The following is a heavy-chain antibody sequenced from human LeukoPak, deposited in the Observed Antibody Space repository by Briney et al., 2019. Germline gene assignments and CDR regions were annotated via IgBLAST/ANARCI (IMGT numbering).Heavy chain of an antibody. CDR1: GYTFISND. V-gene: IGHV1-8*01. CDR3: ARSHTRNGFCGGGRCYPAVWWFDP. Sequence: ASVKVSCKASGYTFISNDINWVRQAPGQGLEWMAWIDPKNGNRGYAQNFQGRVTMTTDTSMGTAYMELSSLTSEDTAVYYCARSHTRNGFCGGGRCYPAVWWFDPWGQGTLVIVSS. D-gene: IGHD2-15*01. J-gene: IGHJ5*02. CDR2: IDPKNGNR.